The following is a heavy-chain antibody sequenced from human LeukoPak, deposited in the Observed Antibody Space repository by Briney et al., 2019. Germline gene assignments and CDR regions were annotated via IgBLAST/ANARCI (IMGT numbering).Heavy chain of an antibody. CDR3: ARGGTYYPCIDY. CDR2: ISAYNGRT. CDR1: GYTFTSSY. J-gene: IGHJ4*02. V-gene: IGHV1-18*01. Sequence: ASVKVSCKASGYTFTSSYINWVRQAPGQRLEWMGWISAYNGRTNYALKFQGRVTMTTDSSTSTAYMDLTSLRSDDTAVYYCARGGTYYPCIDYWGQGTLVTVSS. D-gene: IGHD1-26*01.